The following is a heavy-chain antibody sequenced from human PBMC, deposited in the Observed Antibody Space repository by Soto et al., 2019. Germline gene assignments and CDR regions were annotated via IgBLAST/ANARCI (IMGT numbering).Heavy chain of an antibody. Sequence: GGSLRLSCAASGFTFSSYGMHWVRQAPGKGLEWVAVIWYDGSNKYYADSVKGRFTISRDNSKNTLYLQMNSLRAEDTAVYYCARDSSITMIVEDAFDIWGQGTMVTVSS. CDR1: GFTFSSYG. CDR3: ARDSSITMIVEDAFDI. J-gene: IGHJ3*02. CDR2: IWYDGSNK. V-gene: IGHV3-33*01. D-gene: IGHD3-22*01.